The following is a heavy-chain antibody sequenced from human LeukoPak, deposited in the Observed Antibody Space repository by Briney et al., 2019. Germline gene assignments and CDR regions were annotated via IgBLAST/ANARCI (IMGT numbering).Heavy chain of an antibody. Sequence: SETLSLTCAVYGGSFSGYYWSWIRQPPGKGLEWIGEINHSGSTNHNPSLKSRVTISVDTSKNQFSLKLSSVTAADTAVYYCARGFSYYGSGSYYPYFDYWGQGTLVTVSS. CDR3: ARGFSYYGSGSYYPYFDY. CDR1: GGSFSGYY. CDR2: INHSGST. V-gene: IGHV4-34*01. D-gene: IGHD3-10*01. J-gene: IGHJ4*02.